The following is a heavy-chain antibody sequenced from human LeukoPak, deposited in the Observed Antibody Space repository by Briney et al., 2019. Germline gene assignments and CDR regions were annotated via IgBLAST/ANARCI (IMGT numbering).Heavy chain of an antibody. V-gene: IGHV4-38-2*02. CDR3: ARDWRQQLGDDAFDN. J-gene: IGHJ3*02. D-gene: IGHD6-13*01. CDR2: IYHSGST. Sequence: SETLSLTCAVSGYSISSGYYWGWIRQPPGKGLEWIGSIYHSGSTYYNPSLKSRVTISVDTSKNQFSLKLSSVTAADTAVYYCARDWRQQLGDDAFDNWGQGTMVTVSS. CDR1: GYSISSGYY.